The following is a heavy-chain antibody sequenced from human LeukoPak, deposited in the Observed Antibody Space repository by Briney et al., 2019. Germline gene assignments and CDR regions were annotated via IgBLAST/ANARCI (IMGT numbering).Heavy chain of an antibody. CDR1: GGSFSGYY. CDR3: ARAPIAVAGTLDY. J-gene: IGHJ4*02. D-gene: IGHD6-19*01. V-gene: IGHV4-34*01. CDR2: INHSGST. Sequence: PSETLSLTCAVYGGSFSGYYWSWIRQPPGKGLEWIGEINHSGSTNYNPSLKSRVTISVDTSKNQFSLKLSSVTAADTAVYYCARAPIAVAGTLDYWGQGTLVTVSS.